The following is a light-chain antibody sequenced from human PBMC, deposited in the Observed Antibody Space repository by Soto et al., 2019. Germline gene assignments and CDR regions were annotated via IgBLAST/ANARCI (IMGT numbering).Light chain of an antibody. CDR1: QNIYNW. CDR3: QQYNSYPYT. Sequence: DIQMTQSPSTLSASVGDRVTITSRASQNIYNWLAWYQQKPGKAPKLLIYMASTLESGVPSRFSDSGSGTEFTLTISGLQPDDFATYSCQQYNSYPYTFGQGTKLEMK. CDR2: MAS. J-gene: IGKJ2*01. V-gene: IGKV1-5*03.